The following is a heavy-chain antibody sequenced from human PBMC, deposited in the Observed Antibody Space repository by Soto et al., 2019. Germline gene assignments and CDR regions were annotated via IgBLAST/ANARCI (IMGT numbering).Heavy chain of an antibody. J-gene: IGHJ6*02. CDR3: AQNGNLGWDYYGMDV. Sequence: AGGSLRLSCAASGFTFSSYAMSWVRQAPGKGLEWVSGISGSGGRTNYADSVKGRFSISRDNSKNTLNVQMNSLRAEDTAVYYCAQNGNLGWDYYGMDVWGQGTTVSVSS. V-gene: IGHV3-23*01. CDR1: GFTFSSYA. CDR2: ISGSGGRT. D-gene: IGHD1-1*01.